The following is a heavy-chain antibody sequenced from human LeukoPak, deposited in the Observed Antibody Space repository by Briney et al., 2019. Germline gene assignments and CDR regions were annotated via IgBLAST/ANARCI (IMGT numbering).Heavy chain of an antibody. J-gene: IGHJ6*02. V-gene: IGHV1-69*04. D-gene: IGHD5-12*01. CDR1: GGTFSSYA. CDR2: IIPILGIA. Sequence: SVTVSCKASGGTFSSYAISWVRQAPGQGLEWMGRIIPILGIANYAQKFQGRVTITADKSTSTAYMELSSLRSEDTAVYYCARGYSGYDFYYYYGMDVWGQGTTVPVSS. CDR3: ARGYSGYDFYYYYGMDV.